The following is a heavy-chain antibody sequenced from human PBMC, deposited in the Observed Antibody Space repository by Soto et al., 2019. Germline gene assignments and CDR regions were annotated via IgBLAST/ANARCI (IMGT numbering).Heavy chain of an antibody. CDR2: ISGSGGST. D-gene: IGHD4-17*01. J-gene: IGHJ3*02. CDR3: AKSLYKTDYGVAFDI. V-gene: IGHV3-23*01. CDR1: GFTFSSYA. Sequence: GGSLRLSCAASGFTFSSYAMSWVRQAPGKGLEWVSAISGSGGSTYYADSVKGRFTISRDNSRNTLYLQMNSLRAEGTAVYYCAKSLYKTDYGVAFDIWGQGTMVTVSS.